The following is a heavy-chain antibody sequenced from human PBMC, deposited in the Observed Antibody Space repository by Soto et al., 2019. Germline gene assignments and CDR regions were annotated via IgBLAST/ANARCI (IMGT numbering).Heavy chain of an antibody. CDR3: ARGPGRVATPNWFDP. D-gene: IGHD5-12*01. CDR2: INAGNGNT. CDR1: GYTFTSYA. Sequence: QVQLVQSGAEVKKPGASVKVSCKASGYTFTSYAMHWVRQAPGQRLEWMGWINAGNGNTKYSQKFQGRVTITRDTSASTAYMELSSLRSEDTAVYCCARGPGRVATPNWFDPWGQGTLVTVSS. J-gene: IGHJ5*02. V-gene: IGHV1-3*01.